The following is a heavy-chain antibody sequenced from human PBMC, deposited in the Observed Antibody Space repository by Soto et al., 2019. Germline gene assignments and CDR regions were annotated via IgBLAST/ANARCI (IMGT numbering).Heavy chain of an antibody. CDR1: GFSVSTSGVG. V-gene: IGHV2-5*02. CDR3: AHKGGRGAGMDV. J-gene: IGHJ6*02. Sequence: QITLKESGPTLVKPTQTLTLTCTFSGFSVSTSGVGVAWIRQPPGKALEWLALIYWDDDKRYSPFLQRRVTITKDTSKNPVVLTMTNMDPVDTATYYCAHKGGRGAGMDVWGQGTTVTVSS. D-gene: IGHD2-15*01. CDR2: IYWDDDK.